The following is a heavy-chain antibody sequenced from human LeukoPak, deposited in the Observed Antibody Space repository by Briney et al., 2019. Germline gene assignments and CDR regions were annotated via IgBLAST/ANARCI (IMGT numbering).Heavy chain of an antibody. CDR2: ISGDGRRA. D-gene: IGHD3-10*01. V-gene: IGHV3-23*01. J-gene: IGHJ4*02. CDR3: VKDPFSPHGGY. CDR1: GFSFSTYG. Sequence: GGSLRLSCAASGFSFSTYGMSWVRQAPGEGLEWVSGISGDGRRAYYADSVKGRSTISRDNSKNTVYLQMNSLRAEDTAVYYCVKDPFSPHGGYWGQGTLVTVSS.